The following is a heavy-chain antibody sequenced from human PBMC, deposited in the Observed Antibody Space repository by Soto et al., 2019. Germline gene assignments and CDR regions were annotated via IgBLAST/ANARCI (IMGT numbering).Heavy chain of an antibody. Sequence: QVQLVQSGAEVKKPGSSVKVSCKASGGTFSSYAISWVRHAPGQGLEWMGGIIPIFGTANYAQKFQGRVTITADESTSTAYMELSRLRSEDTAVYYCARDRGYCSGGSCSGLDYWGQGTLVTVSS. CDR2: IIPIFGTA. V-gene: IGHV1-69*12. CDR1: GGTFSSYA. CDR3: ARDRGYCSGGSCSGLDY. D-gene: IGHD2-15*01. J-gene: IGHJ4*02.